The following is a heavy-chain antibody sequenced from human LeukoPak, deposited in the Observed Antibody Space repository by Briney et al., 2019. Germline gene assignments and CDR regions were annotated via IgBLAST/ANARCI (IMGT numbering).Heavy chain of an antibody. Sequence: SETLSLTCTVSGGSITNYYWSWIRQPPGKGLEWIGYMYDSGSTNYNPSLKSRVTISVDTSKNQFSLKLSSVTAADTAVYYCARRIVRWISPGWGYLDYWGQGTLVTVSS. CDR3: ARRIVRWISPGWGYLDY. V-gene: IGHV4-59*08. CDR2: MYDSGST. D-gene: IGHD2/OR15-2a*01. CDR1: GGSITNYY. J-gene: IGHJ4*02.